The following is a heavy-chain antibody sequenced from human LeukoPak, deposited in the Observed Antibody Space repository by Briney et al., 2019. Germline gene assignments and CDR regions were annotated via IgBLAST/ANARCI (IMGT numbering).Heavy chain of an antibody. V-gene: IGHV3-48*04. Sequence: PGGSLRLSCAASGFTFSSYSMNWVRQAPGKGLEWIAYLSSSGSAFPYADSVKGRFTIARDNAKNSVYLEMNSLRADDTAVYYCARSARLMKGVVEVTALDDWGQGTLVTVSS. D-gene: IGHD3-3*01. J-gene: IGHJ4*02. CDR2: LSSSGSAF. CDR3: ARSARLMKGVVEVTALDD. CDR1: GFTFSSYS.